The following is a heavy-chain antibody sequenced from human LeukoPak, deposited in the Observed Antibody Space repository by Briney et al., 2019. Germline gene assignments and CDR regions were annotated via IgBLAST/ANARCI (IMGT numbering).Heavy chain of an antibody. Sequence: ASVKVSCKASGYTFTSYGISWLRQAPGQGLEWMGWISAYNGNTNYAQKLQGRVTMTTDTSTSTAYMELSRLRYDDTAVYYCASQLGAYYYDSSGYFDAFDIWGQGTMVTVSS. CDR1: GYTFTSYG. J-gene: IGHJ3*02. CDR2: ISAYNGNT. CDR3: ASQLGAYYYDSSGYFDAFDI. V-gene: IGHV1-18*01. D-gene: IGHD3-22*01.